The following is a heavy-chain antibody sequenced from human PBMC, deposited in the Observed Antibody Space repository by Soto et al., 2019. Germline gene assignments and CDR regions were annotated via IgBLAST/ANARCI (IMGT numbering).Heavy chain of an antibody. V-gene: IGHV4-59*08. CDR3: ASLYYDILTGYPNLNY. CDR2: IYYSGST. J-gene: IGHJ4*02. D-gene: IGHD3-9*01. CDR1: GGSISSYY. Sequence: SETLSLTCTVSGGSISSYYWSWIRQPPGKGLEWIGYIYYSGSTNYNPSLKSRVTISVDTSKNQFSLKLSSVTAADTAVYYCASLYYDILTGYPNLNYWSQGTLVTVSS.